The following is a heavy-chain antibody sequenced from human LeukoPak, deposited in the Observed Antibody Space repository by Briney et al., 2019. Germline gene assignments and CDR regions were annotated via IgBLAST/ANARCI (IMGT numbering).Heavy chain of an antibody. CDR2: ISYDGSNK. CDR3: ARRRNYSGRPLDY. Sequence: GRSLRLSCAASGFTFSSYGMHWVRQAPGKGLEWVAVISYDGSNKYYADSVKGRFTISRDNSKNTLYLQMNSLRAEDTAVYYCARRRNYSGRPLDYWGQGTLVTVSS. D-gene: IGHD1-26*01. J-gene: IGHJ4*02. CDR1: GFTFSSYG. V-gene: IGHV3-30*03.